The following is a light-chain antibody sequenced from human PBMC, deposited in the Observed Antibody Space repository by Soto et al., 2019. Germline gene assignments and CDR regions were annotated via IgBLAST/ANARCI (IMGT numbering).Light chain of an antibody. J-gene: IGLJ2*01. CDR2: TND. CDR3: ATWDDSLRGVL. Sequence: QSALTQPPSASATPGQRIAISCSGGSSNIGSNYVYWYRQVPGTAPKLLIYTNDQRPSGVPDRFSGSESGTSASLAISGLRSEDEADYYCATWDDSLRGVLFGGGTKLTVL. CDR1: SSNIGSNY. V-gene: IGLV1-47*01.